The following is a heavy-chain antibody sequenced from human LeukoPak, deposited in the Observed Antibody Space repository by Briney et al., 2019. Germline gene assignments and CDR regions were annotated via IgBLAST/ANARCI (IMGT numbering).Heavy chain of an antibody. Sequence: GESLQISCKGSGYSFTSYWITWVRQMPGKGLEWMGTIDPSDSYTNYSPSFQGHVTISADRSISTAYLQWSSLKASDTAMYYCAILYGDYPDSWGQGTLVTVSS. CDR1: GYSFTSYW. V-gene: IGHV5-10-1*01. CDR2: IDPSDSYT. D-gene: IGHD4-17*01. CDR3: AILYGDYPDS. J-gene: IGHJ5*01.